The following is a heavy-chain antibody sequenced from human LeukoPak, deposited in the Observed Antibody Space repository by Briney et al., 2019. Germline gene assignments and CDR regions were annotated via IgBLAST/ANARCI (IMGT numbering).Heavy chain of an antibody. CDR3: ARDQGIVVVPAAARDYYMDV. CDR2: IIPIFGTA. V-gene: IGHV1-69*13. Sequence: ASVKVSCKASGYTFTGYYMHWVRQAPGQGLEWMGGIIPIFGTANYAQKFQGRVTITADESTSTAYMELSSLRSEDTAVYYCARDQGIVVVPAAARDYYMDVWGKGTTVTVSS. J-gene: IGHJ6*03. D-gene: IGHD2-2*01. CDR1: GYTFTGYY.